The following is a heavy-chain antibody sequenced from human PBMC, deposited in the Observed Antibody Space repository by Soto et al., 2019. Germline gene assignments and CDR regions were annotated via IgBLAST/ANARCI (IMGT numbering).Heavy chain of an antibody. CDR3: ARACGYRYPGSYFDY. CDR2: IKQDGSEK. Sequence: EVQLVESGGGLVQPGGSLRLSCAASGFTFSSYWMSWVRQAPGKGLEWVANIKQDGSEKYCVDSVKGRFTISRDNGKNALYLQMDSLRAEDTAVYYWARACGYRYPGSYFDYLGQGTLVTGAS. J-gene: IGHJ4*02. V-gene: IGHV3-7*01. D-gene: IGHD6-25*01. CDR1: GFTFSSYW.